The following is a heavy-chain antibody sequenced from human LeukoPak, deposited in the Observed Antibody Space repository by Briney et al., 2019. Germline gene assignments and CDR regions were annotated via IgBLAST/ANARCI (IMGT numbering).Heavy chain of an antibody. Sequence: PSETLSLTCTVSGGSISSSSYYWGWIRQPPGKGLEWIGSIYYSGSTYYNPSLKSRVTISVDTSKNQFSLKLSSVTAADTAVYYCARMFSSSWYYFDYWGQGTLVTVSS. J-gene: IGHJ4*02. V-gene: IGHV4-39*01. D-gene: IGHD6-13*01. CDR2: IYYSGST. CDR1: GGSISSSSYY. CDR3: ARMFSSSWYYFDY.